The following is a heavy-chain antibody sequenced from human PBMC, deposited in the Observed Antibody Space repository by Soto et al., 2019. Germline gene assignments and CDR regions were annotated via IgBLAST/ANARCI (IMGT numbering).Heavy chain of an antibody. CDR3: ARALSLPGAAAGRSDP. Sequence: QVQLVQSGAEVKKPGASVKVSCKASGYTFTSYGISWVRQAPGQGLEWMGWISAYNGNTNYAQKLQGRVTMTTDTPTSTADVELRSLRSDDTAVYYCARALSLPGAAAGRSDPWGQGTLVTVSS. CDR2: ISAYNGNT. J-gene: IGHJ5*02. V-gene: IGHV1-18*01. D-gene: IGHD6-13*01. CDR1: GYTFTSYG.